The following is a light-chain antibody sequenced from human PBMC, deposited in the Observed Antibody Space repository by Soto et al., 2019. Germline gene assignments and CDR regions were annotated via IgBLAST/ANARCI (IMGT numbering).Light chain of an antibody. CDR1: QSVSSY. CDR2: DAS. J-gene: IGKJ5*01. Sequence: EIVMTQSPATLSVSPGDMATLCCRASQSVSSYLAWYQQKPGQAPRLIIYDASNRATGIPARFSGSGSGTDCTLTISSLEPEDVSVYYCQQRSNWPITLGQGTRLEIK. CDR3: QQRSNWPIT. V-gene: IGKV3-11*01.